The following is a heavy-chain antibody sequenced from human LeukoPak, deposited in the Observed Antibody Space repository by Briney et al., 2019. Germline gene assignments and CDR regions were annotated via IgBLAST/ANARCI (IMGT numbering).Heavy chain of an antibody. CDR1: GFTFSSYS. Sequence: GGSLRLSCAASGFTFSSYSMNWVRQAPGKGLEWVSSISSSSYIYYADSVKGRFTISRDNAKNSLYLQMNSLRAEDTAVYYCARAAAVPDAFDIWGQGTMVTVSS. J-gene: IGHJ3*02. CDR3: ARAAAVPDAFDI. V-gene: IGHV3-21*01. D-gene: IGHD6-25*01. CDR2: ISSSSYI.